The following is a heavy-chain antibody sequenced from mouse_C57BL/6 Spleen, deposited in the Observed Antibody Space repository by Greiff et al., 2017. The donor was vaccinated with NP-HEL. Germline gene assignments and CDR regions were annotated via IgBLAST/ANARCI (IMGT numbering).Heavy chain of an antibody. V-gene: IGHV1-69*01. Sequence: QVQLQQPGAELVMPGASVKLSCKASGYTFTSYWMHWVKQRPGQGLEWIGEIDPSDSYTNYNQKFKGKSTLTVDKSSSTAYMQLSSLTSEDSAVYYCARNDYRFDYWGQGTTLTVSS. CDR2: IDPSDSYT. J-gene: IGHJ2*01. CDR3: ARNDYRFDY. D-gene: IGHD2-4*01. CDR1: GYTFTSYW.